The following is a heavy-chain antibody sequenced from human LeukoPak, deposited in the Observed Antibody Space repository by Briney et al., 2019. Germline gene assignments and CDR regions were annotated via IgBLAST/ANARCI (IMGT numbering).Heavy chain of an antibody. D-gene: IGHD6-25*01. Sequence: SETLSLTCTVSGGSISSYYWSWIRQPPGKGLEWIGYIYYSGSTNYNPSLKSRVTISVDTSKNQFSLKLSSATAADTAVYYCARAGAASNFDYWGQGTLVTVSS. V-gene: IGHV4-59*01. CDR1: GGSISSYY. J-gene: IGHJ4*02. CDR2: IYYSGST. CDR3: ARAGAASNFDY.